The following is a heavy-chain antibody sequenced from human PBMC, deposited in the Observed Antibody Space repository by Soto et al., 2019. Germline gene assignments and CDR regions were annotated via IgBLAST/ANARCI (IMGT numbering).Heavy chain of an antibody. CDR2: MNPNSGNT. CDR3: ARRPMATIFMYYYYGMDV. J-gene: IGHJ6*02. V-gene: IGHV1-8*01. CDR1: GYTFTSYD. D-gene: IGHD5-12*01. Sequence: QVQLVQSGAEVKKPGASVKVSCKASGYTFTSYDINWVRQATGQGLEWMGWMNPNSGNTGYAQKFQGRVTMTRNTSISTAYMELSSLRSEDTAVYYCARRPMATIFMYYYYGMDVWGQGTTVTVSS.